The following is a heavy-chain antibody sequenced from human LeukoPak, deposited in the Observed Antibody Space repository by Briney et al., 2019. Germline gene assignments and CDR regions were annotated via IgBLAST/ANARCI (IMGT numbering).Heavy chain of an antibody. CDR1: GYTFTSYG. CDR2: ISAYNGNT. V-gene: IGHV1-18*01. Sequence: ASVNVSCKASGYTFTSYGISWVRQAPGQGLEWMGWISAYNGNTNYAQKLQGRVTMTTDTSTSTAYMELRSLRSDDTAVYYCARDRNIVATITGANWFDPWGQGTLVTVSS. D-gene: IGHD5-12*01. CDR3: ARDRNIVATITGANWFDP. J-gene: IGHJ5*02.